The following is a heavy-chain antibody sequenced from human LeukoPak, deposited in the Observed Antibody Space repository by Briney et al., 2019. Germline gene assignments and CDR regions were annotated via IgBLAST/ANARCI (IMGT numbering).Heavy chain of an antibody. CDR1: GYSISSGYY. V-gene: IGHV4-38-2*02. J-gene: IGHJ4*02. D-gene: IGHD3-22*01. CDR3: AGGVIWYDSSGYYGPIDY. CDR2: IYHSGST. Sequence: KPSETLSLTCTVSGYSISSGYYWGWIRQPPGKGLEWIGSIYHSGSTYYNPSLKSRVTISVDTSKNQFSLKLSSVTAADTAVYYCAGGVIWYDSSGYYGPIDYWGQGTLVTVSS.